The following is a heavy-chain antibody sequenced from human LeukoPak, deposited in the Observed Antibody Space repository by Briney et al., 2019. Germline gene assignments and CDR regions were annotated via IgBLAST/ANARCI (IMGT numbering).Heavy chain of an antibody. CDR1: GFTFSSCA. V-gene: IGHV3-23*01. CDR2: ISGSGGST. D-gene: IGHD2-2*01. J-gene: IGHJ4*02. Sequence: GGSLRLSSAASGFTFSSCAMSWVRQAPGKGLEWVSAISGSGGSTYYAHSVKGRFTISRDNSKNTLYLQMNSLRAEDTAVYYCAKDQQYPTPRLFDYWGQGTLVTVSS. CDR3: AKDQQYPTPRLFDY.